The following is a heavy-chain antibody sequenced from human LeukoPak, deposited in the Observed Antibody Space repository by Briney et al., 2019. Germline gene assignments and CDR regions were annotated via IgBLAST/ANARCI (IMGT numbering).Heavy chain of an antibody. V-gene: IGHV3-23*01. Sequence: PGASLRLSCAASGFTFNSYAMSWVRQAPGKGLEWVSAISGSGGNTYYADSVKGRFTISRDNPKNTLYLQMNSLRAEDTAVYYCAKAPTGYCSGGSCYHFDYWGQGTQVAVSS. J-gene: IGHJ4*02. CDR1: GFTFNSYA. D-gene: IGHD2-15*01. CDR2: ISGSGGNT. CDR3: AKAPTGYCSGGSCYHFDY.